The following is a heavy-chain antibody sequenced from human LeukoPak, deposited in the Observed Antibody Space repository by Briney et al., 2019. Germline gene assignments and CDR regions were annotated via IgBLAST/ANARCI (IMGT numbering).Heavy chain of an antibody. Sequence: GGSLRLSCAASGFTFSAFGMHWVRQAPGKGLEWVTFIPYDGSDKYYADSVKGRFTISRDNAKNSLYLQMNSLRAEDTAVYYCARAPRSWYYFDYWGQGTLVTVSS. V-gene: IGHV3-30*12. CDR2: IPYDGSDK. D-gene: IGHD6-13*01. CDR3: ARAPRSWYYFDY. J-gene: IGHJ4*02. CDR1: GFTFSAFG.